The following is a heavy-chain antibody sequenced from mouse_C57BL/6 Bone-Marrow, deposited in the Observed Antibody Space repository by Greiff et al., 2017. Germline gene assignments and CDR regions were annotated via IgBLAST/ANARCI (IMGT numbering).Heavy chain of an antibody. V-gene: IGHV1-74*01. D-gene: IGHD3-2*02. CDR3: ATVSSGTTWFAY. CDR1: GYTFTSYW. Sequence: QVQLQQPGAELVKPGASVKVSCKASGYTFTSYWMHWVKQRPGQGLEWIGRIHPSDSDTNYNQKFKGKATLTVDKSSSTAYMQLSSLTSADSAVYYCATVSSGTTWFAYWGQGTLVTVSA. CDR2: IHPSDSDT. J-gene: IGHJ3*01.